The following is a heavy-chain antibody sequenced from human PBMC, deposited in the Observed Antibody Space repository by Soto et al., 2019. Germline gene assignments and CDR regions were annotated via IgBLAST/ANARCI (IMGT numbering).Heavy chain of an antibody. CDR1: GFMFGNYW. J-gene: IGHJ4*02. CDR2: IKQDGSEK. CDR3: ARDSPFDASSGYLEY. Sequence: EVQLVESGGGLVQPGGSLRLSCAPSGFMFGNYWMSWVRQAPGKGLEWVANIKQDGSEKYYVDSVKGRFTISRDNAKNSLYLQMTSLRADVTAVYYCARDSPFDASSGYLEYWGQGTLVTVSS. V-gene: IGHV3-7*01. D-gene: IGHD3-22*01.